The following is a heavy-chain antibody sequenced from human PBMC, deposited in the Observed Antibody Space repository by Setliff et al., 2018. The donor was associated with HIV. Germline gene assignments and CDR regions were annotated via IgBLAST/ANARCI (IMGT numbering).Heavy chain of an antibody. D-gene: IGHD1-26*01. J-gene: IGHJ6*03. CDR3: ARAGDGSPFYYYYYMDV. V-gene: IGHV4-59*01. Sequence: LSLTCTVSGGSISNYYWSWIRQPPGKGLQWIGYIYYSGSTNYNPSLKSRVTISVDTSKNQFSLKLSSVTAADTAVYYCARAGDGSPFYYYYYMDVWGKGTTVTVS. CDR2: IYYSGST. CDR1: GGSISNYY.